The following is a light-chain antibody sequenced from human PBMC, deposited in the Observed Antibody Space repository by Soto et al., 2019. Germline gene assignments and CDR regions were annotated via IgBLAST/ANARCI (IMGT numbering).Light chain of an antibody. CDR2: DAS. Sequence: EIVLTQSPATLSLSPGERATLSCRASQSVGTYFAWYQQKPGQAPRLLIYDASNRATGIPARFSGSGSGTDFTLTISSLEPEDFAVYYCQQRSHWPSTFGGGTKVEIK. CDR1: QSVGTY. V-gene: IGKV3-11*01. CDR3: QQRSHWPST. J-gene: IGKJ4*01.